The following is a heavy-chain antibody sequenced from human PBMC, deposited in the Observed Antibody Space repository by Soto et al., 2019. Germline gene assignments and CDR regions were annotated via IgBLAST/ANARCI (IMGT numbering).Heavy chain of an antibody. V-gene: IGHV3-72*01. CDR3: VSSWGDFRYVDS. D-gene: IGHD2-21*02. CDR2: IRNKANSYST. Sequence: EVQLVESGGGLVQPGGSLRLSCAASGFTFRDQYMDWVRQAPGKGLEWVGRIRNKANSYSTEYAASVSGRFTVSRDGSTNSLYLQMNSLNTEDTAVYYCVSSWGDFRYVDSWGQGTLVTVSS. J-gene: IGHJ4*02. CDR1: GFTFRDQY.